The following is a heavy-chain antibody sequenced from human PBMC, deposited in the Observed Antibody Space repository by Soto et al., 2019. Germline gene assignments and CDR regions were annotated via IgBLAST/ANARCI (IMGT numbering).Heavy chain of an antibody. CDR1: GYTFTSYY. V-gene: IGHV1-46*01. D-gene: IGHD4-17*01. CDR2: INPSGGST. CDR3: GRDYGDYLFDY. Sequence: QVQLVQSGAEVKKPGASVKVSCKASGYTFTSYYMHWVRQAPGQGLEWMGIINPSGGSTTYAEKFQGRVTMTRDTSTSTVYMDLSSLRSEDTAVYYCGRDYGDYLFDYWGQGTLVTVSS. J-gene: IGHJ4*02.